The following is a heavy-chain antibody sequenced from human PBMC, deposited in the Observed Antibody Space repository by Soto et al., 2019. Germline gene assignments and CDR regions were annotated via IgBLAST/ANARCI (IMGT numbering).Heavy chain of an antibody. Sequence: ASVKVTCKASGYTFTGYYMHWVRQAPGQGLEWMGWINPNSGGTNYAQKFQGRVTMTRDTSISTAYMELSRLRSDDTAVYYCASQDYGGSLEAFDIWGQGTMVTVSS. CDR1: GYTFTGYY. V-gene: IGHV1-2*02. J-gene: IGHJ3*02. D-gene: IGHD4-17*01. CDR3: ASQDYGGSLEAFDI. CDR2: INPNSGGT.